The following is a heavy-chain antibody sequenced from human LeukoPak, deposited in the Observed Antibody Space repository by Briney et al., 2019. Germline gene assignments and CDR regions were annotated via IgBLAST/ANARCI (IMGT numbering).Heavy chain of an antibody. J-gene: IGHJ6*02. CDR1: GFTFSSYG. CDR3: ANSLFKFDFQYGMDV. V-gene: IGHV3-30*18. CDR2: ISFDARKT. Sequence: GGSLRLSCAASGFTFSSYGMHWVRQAPGKGLEWVALISFDARKTYYADSVKGRFTISRDNSKNTLYLQTNSLRGEDTAVYYCANSLFKFDFQYGMDVWGQGTTVTVSS. D-gene: IGHD3-9*01.